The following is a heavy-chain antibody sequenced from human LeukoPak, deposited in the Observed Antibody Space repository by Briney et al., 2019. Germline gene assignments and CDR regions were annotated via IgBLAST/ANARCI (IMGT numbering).Heavy chain of an antibody. J-gene: IGHJ4*02. CDR3: AKTVSPSIVVVPAAIDY. V-gene: IGHV3-23*01. Sequence: GGSLRLSCAASGFTFSSYAMSWVRQAPGKGLEWVSAISGSGGSTYYADSVKGRFTISRDNSKNTLYLQMNSLRAEDTAVYYCAKTVSPSIVVVPAAIDYWGQGTLVTVSS. CDR1: GFTFSSYA. CDR2: ISGSGGST. D-gene: IGHD2-2*01.